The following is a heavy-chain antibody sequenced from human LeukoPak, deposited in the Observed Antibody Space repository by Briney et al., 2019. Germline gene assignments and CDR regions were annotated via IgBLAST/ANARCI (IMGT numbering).Heavy chain of an antibody. CDR3: ARERITFGRVIVPNYFDS. J-gene: IGHJ4*02. CDR1: GFTISDHY. D-gene: IGHD3-16*02. Sequence: GGSLRLSCAASGFTISDHYMSWIRQAPGKGLEWVSYISNIGNTMYHADSVKGRFTISRDNAKNSLYLEMSSLRAEDTAVYYCARERITFGRVIVPNYFDSWGQGTLVTVSS. CDR2: ISNIGNTM. V-gene: IGHV3-11*04.